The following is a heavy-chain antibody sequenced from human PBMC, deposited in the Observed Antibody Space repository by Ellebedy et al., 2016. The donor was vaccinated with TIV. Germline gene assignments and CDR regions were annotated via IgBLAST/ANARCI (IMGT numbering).Heavy chain of an antibody. CDR3: ARGYSSSWYGGPLYYYYGMDV. J-gene: IGHJ6*02. D-gene: IGHD6-13*01. CDR2: ISAYNGNT. CDR1: GYTFTSYG. Sequence: ASVKVSXXASGYTFTSYGISWVRQAPGQGLEWMGWISAYNGNTNYAQKLQGRVTMPTDTSTSTAYMELRSLRSDDTAVYYCARGYSSSWYGGPLYYYYGMDVWGQGTTVTVSS. V-gene: IGHV1-18*01.